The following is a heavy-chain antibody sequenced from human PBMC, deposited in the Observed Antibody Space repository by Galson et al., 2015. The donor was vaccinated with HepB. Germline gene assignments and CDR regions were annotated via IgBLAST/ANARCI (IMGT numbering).Heavy chain of an antibody. CDR1: GGSISNSNYY. CDR3: VRLKRTSASPNSGTMIVVLRGFDY. J-gene: IGHJ4*02. V-gene: IGHV4-39*07. D-gene: IGHD3-22*01. CDR2: IYYSGST. Sequence: ETLSLTCTVSGGSISNSNYYWGWIRQPPGKGLEWIGNIYYSGSTSYNPSLESRVTMSVDTSKNQFSLNLNSVTAADTAVYYCVRLKRTSASPNSGTMIVVLRGFDYWGQGTLVTVSS.